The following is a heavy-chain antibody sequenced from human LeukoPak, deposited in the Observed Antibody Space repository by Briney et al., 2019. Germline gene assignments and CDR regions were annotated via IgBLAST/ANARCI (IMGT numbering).Heavy chain of an antibody. CDR1: GYTFTGYY. D-gene: IGHD2-2*01. V-gene: IGHV1-2*02. CDR2: INPNSGGT. J-gene: IGHJ5*02. CDR3: ASLDIVVVPAADWFDP. Sequence: ASVKVSCKASGYTFTGYYMHWVRQAPGQGLEWMGWINPNSGGTNYAQKFQGRVTMTRDTSISTAYTELSRLRSDDPAVYYCASLDIVVVPAADWFDPWGQGTLVTVSS.